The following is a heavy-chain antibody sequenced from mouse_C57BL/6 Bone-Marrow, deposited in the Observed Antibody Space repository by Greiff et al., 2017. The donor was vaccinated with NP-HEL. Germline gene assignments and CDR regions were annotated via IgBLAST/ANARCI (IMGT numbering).Heavy chain of an antibody. Sequence: QVQLQQPGAELVKPGASVKLSCKASGYTFTSYWMHWVKQRPGQGLEWIGMIHPNSGSTNYYEKFKSKATLTVDKSSSTAYMQLSSLTSEDSAVYYCAIDVYDGFDYWGQGTTLTVSS. J-gene: IGHJ2*01. CDR3: AIDVYDGFDY. D-gene: IGHD2-3*01. CDR1: GYTFTSYW. CDR2: IHPNSGST. V-gene: IGHV1-64*01.